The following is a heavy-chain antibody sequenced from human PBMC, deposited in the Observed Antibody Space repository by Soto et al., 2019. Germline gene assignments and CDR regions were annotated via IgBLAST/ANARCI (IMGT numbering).Heavy chain of an antibody. CDR3: AKDRLMLTMVVVGAFDF. D-gene: IGHD3-22*01. V-gene: IGHV3-23*01. CDR2: IIGSGSTT. Sequence: GSLRLSCAASGXSLNNHSMTWVRQAPGRGLELVSGIIGSGSTTHYADSVKGRFNISRDNSKDTLYLQMNSLRPEETALYYCAKDRLMLTMVVVGAFDFWGLGTRVTVS. J-gene: IGHJ3*01. CDR1: GXSLNNHS.